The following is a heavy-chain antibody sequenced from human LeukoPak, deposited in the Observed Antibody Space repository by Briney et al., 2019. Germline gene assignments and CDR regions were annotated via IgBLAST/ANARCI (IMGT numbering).Heavy chain of an antibody. Sequence: GESLKISCKGSGYSFTSYWISWVRQMPGKGLEWMGRIDPSDSYTNYSPSFQGHVSIPADKSNSTAYLQWSSLKASDTAMYYCARVPKSNYDSSGYSDYWGQGTLVTVSS. J-gene: IGHJ4*02. D-gene: IGHD3-22*01. V-gene: IGHV5-10-1*01. CDR3: ARVPKSNYDSSGYSDY. CDR2: IDPSDSYT. CDR1: GYSFTSYW.